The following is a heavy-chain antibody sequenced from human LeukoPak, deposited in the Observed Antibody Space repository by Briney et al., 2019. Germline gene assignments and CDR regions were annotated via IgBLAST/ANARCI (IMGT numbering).Heavy chain of an antibody. CDR2: INHSGST. V-gene: IGHV4-34*01. J-gene: IGHJ4*02. Sequence: SETLSLTCAVYGGSFSGYYWSWIRQPPGKGLEWIGEINHSGSTNYNPSLKSRVTISVDTSKNQFSLKLSSVTAADTAVYYCANNNLGSGSYYSLDYWGQGTLVTVSS. CDR3: ANNNLGSGSYYSLDY. D-gene: IGHD3-10*01. CDR1: GGSFSGYY.